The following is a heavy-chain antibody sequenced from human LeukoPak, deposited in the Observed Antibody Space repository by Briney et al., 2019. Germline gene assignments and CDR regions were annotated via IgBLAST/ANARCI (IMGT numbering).Heavy chain of an antibody. J-gene: IGHJ5*02. Sequence: SETLSLTCTVSGVSISSYFWSWIRQPPGKGLEWIGDINHNGGTNYNPSLKSRVTISVDTSKNQFSLKLSSVTAADTAVYYCARARQNPYFEERRRGNWFDPWGQGTLVTVSS. D-gene: IGHD3-9*01. CDR2: INHNGGT. V-gene: IGHV4-34*01. CDR3: ARARQNPYFEERRRGNWFDP. CDR1: GVSISSYF.